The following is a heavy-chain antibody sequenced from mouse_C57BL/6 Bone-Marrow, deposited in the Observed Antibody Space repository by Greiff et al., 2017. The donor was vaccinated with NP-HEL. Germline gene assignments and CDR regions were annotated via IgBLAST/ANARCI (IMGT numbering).Heavy chain of an antibody. J-gene: IGHJ3*01. CDR1: GFSLTSYG. Sequence: QVQLKESGPGLVQPSQSLSITCTVSGFSLTSYGVHWVRQSPGKGLEWLGVIWSGGSTDYNAAFISRLSISKDNSKSQVFFKMNSLQADDTAIYYWARTYGSSYPWFAYWGQGTLVTVSA. CDR3: ARTYGSSYPWFAY. D-gene: IGHD1-1*01. CDR2: IWSGGST. V-gene: IGHV2-2*01.